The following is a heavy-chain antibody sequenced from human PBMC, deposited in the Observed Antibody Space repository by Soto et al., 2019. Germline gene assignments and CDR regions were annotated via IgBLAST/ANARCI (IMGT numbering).Heavy chain of an antibody. V-gene: IGHV4-31*03. J-gene: IGHJ4*02. CDR1: GDSMTPVGYY. CDR3: TRGDY. CDR2: ISYSGST. Sequence: QVQLQESGPGLVKPSQTLSLTCTVSGDSMTPVGYYWTWIRQHPGQGLEWIGFISYSGSTYYSSSLKGRVAISADTSKNQFSLKLNSVTAADTAVYYCTRGDYWGQGTLVTVSS.